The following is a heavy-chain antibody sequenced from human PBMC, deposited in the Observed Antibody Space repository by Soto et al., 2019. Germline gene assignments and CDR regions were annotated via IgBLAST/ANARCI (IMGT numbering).Heavy chain of an antibody. J-gene: IGHJ6*02. D-gene: IGHD6-13*01. CDR2: ILRDGSST. Sequence: EVQLVESGGGLVQPGGSLRLACAASGFTFSSYWMHWVRQAPGKGLVWISRILRDGSSTNYADSVKGRFTISRDNAKNTLDLEINSLRADDTAVYLCGRGGSGIYSMDILGQGTTGIVSS. CDR3: GRGGSGIYSMDI. CDR1: GFTFSSYW. V-gene: IGHV3-74*01.